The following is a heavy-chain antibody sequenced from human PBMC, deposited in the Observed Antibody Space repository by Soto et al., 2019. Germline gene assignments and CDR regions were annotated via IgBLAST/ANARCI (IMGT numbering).Heavy chain of an antibody. D-gene: IGHD5-12*01. J-gene: IGHJ6*02. CDR3: ARVIYGCWSTIKDYYYYAMDV. CDR1: GFTFSSYD. Sequence: GGSLRLSCAASGFTFSSYDMNWVRKAPGKGLEWVSYISGGSSRIFYADSVKGRFTISRDNAKNSLYLQMNSLRDEDTGVYYCARVIYGCWSTIKDYYYYAMDVWGQGTTVTVSS. CDR2: ISGGSSRI. V-gene: IGHV3-48*02.